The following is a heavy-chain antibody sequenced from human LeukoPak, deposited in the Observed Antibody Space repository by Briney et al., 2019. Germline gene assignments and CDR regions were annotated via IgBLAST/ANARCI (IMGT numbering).Heavy chain of an antibody. CDR1: GFTFSSYS. V-gene: IGHV3-48*01. CDR3: ARAYYYDSSGYTASFQH. Sequence: TGGSLRLSCAASGFTFSSYSMNWVRQAPGKGLEWVSYISSNSSTIYYADSVKGRFTISRDNAKNSLYLQMNSLRAEDTAVYYCARAYYYDSSGYTASFQHWGQGTLVTVSS. D-gene: IGHD3-22*01. CDR2: ISSNSSTI. J-gene: IGHJ1*01.